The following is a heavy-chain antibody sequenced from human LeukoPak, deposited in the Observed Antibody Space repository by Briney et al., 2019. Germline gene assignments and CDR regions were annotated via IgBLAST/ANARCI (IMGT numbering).Heavy chain of an antibody. CDR1: GYTFTSYD. J-gene: IGHJ4*02. CDR2: MNPNSGNT. V-gene: IGHV1-8*01. Sequence: ASVKVSCKASGYTFTSYDINWVRQATGQGLEWMGWMNPNSGNTGYAQKFQGRVTMTRNTSISTAYMELSSLRSDDTAVYYCARGRSGEVAATPGYWGQGTLVTVSS. CDR3: ARGRSGEVAATPGY. D-gene: IGHD2-15*01.